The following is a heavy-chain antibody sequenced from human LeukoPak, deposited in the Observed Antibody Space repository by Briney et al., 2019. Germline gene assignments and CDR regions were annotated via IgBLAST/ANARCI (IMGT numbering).Heavy chain of an antibody. Sequence: SETLSLTCAVYGGSFTDYYWTWIRQPPGKGLEWSGEINHSGSTNYSPSLNSRVTISVDTSKNQFSLKMTSVTAADTAIYYCARSRVGTTSGHYYYMHVWGKGTTVIVSS. CDR3: ARSRVGTTSGHYYYMHV. J-gene: IGHJ6*03. CDR2: INHSGST. D-gene: IGHD1-1*01. CDR1: GGSFTDYY. V-gene: IGHV4-34*01.